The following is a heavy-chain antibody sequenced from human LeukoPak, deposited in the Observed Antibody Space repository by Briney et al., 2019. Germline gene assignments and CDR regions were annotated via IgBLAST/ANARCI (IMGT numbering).Heavy chain of an antibody. D-gene: IGHD6-19*01. Sequence: GPVKVSFKASGYTFSDYYMHWVRQAPGQGLEWMGWVNPNSGGTNYAQKFQGRVTMTRDTFISTAYMELSRLRSDDTAVYYCALYSSGWYDYWGQGTLVTVSS. CDR2: VNPNSGGT. J-gene: IGHJ4*02. CDR1: GYTFSDYY. CDR3: ALYSSGWYDY. V-gene: IGHV1-2*02.